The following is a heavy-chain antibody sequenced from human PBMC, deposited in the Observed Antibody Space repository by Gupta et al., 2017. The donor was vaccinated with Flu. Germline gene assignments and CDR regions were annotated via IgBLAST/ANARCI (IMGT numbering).Heavy chain of an antibody. J-gene: IGHJ6*03. V-gene: IGHV3-30*18. CDR2: ISNDGSNK. Sequence: QVQLVESGGGVVQPGTSLRLSCAASGFTFSSYGMHWVRQAPGKGLDWVAEISNDGSNKEYGDSVTGRFTISRDNSKNTLSLEMDSLRVEDTAVYYCAKDGPWTTSCPYYCYYMDVWGKGTTVTVSS. CDR3: AKDGPWTTSCPYYCYYMDV. D-gene: IGHD2-2*01. CDR1: GFTFSSYG.